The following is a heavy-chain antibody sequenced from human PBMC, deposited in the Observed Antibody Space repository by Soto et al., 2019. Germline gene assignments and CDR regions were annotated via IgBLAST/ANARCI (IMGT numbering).Heavy chain of an antibody. J-gene: IGHJ6*02. CDR3: EKDRQIAVSPYGMDV. CDR1: GSTFGYYW. CDR2: IKWDASEK. Sequence: GGSLRLSCAASGSTFGYYWMSWVRQAPGKGLEWLATIKWDASEKKYVDSVKGRFTMSRDNAKNSVYLQMDSLRAEDTAVYYCEKDRQIAVSPYGMDVWGQGTTVTVSS. V-gene: IGHV3-7*01. D-gene: IGHD2-15*01.